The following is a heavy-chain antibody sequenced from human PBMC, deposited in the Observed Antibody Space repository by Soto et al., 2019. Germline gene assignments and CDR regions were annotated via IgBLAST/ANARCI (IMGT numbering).Heavy chain of an antibody. D-gene: IGHD6-19*01. J-gene: IGHJ6*02. V-gene: IGHV1-69*01. CDR1: GGTFSSYA. Sequence: QVQVVQSGAEVKRPGSSVKVSCKASGGTFSSYAINWVRQAPGQGPEWMGGIIPIFGKLNYAQKFQGRVTITADDSTSTAYMELSRLRSDDTAVYCCARVGWESSGGSPSGLDVWGQGTTVTVSS. CDR3: ARVGWESSGGSPSGLDV. CDR2: IIPIFGKL.